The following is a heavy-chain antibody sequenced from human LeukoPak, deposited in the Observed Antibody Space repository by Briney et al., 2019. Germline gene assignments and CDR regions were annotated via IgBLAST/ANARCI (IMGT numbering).Heavy chain of an antibody. CDR3: AKDGYYDSSGYRQLEFDY. J-gene: IGHJ4*02. Sequence: ASVKVSFKASGGTFSSYAISWVRQAPGQGLEWMGGIIPIFGTANYAQKFQGRVTITADESTSTAYMELSSLRSEDTAVYYCAKDGYYDSSGYRQLEFDYWGQGTLVTVSS. V-gene: IGHV1-69*13. CDR2: IIPIFGTA. CDR1: GGTFSSYA. D-gene: IGHD3-22*01.